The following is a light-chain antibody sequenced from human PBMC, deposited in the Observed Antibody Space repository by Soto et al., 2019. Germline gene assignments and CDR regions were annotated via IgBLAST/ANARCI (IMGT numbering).Light chain of an antibody. Sequence: EIVMTQSPATLSVSPGERATLSCRASQSVGSNVAWYQQRPGQAPRLLIYGASTRATGVPARFSGSGSGTGFTLTISSLQSEDFAVYFCLHYSTRPLWTFGQGTKVEIK. V-gene: IGKV3D-15*01. CDR3: LHYSTRPLWT. CDR1: QSVGSN. J-gene: IGKJ1*01. CDR2: GAS.